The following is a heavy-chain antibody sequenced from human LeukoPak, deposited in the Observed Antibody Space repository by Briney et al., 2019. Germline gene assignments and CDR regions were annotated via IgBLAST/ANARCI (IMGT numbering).Heavy chain of an antibody. V-gene: IGHV4-34*01. CDR3: ARSGSHIVVVTAHSSPRGYYYYGMDV. CDR1: GGSFRGYY. Sequence: PSETLSLTCAVYGGSFRGYYWSWIRQPPGEGLEWIGEINHSGSTNYNPSLKSRVTISVDTSKNQFSLKLSSVTAADTAVYYCARSGSHIVVVTAHSSPRGYYYYGMDVWGQGTTVTVSS. J-gene: IGHJ6*02. CDR2: INHSGST. D-gene: IGHD2-21*02.